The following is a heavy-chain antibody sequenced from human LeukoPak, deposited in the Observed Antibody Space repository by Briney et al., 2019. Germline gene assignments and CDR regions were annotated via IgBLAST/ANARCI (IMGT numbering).Heavy chain of an antibody. CDR2: IYTSGST. Sequence: SETLSLTCTVSGGSISSYYWSWIRQPAGKGLEWIGRIYTSGSTNYNPSLKSRVTISVDTSKNQFSLKLSSVTAADTAVYYCARSSTIFGVVISQNPLNWFDPWGQGTLVTVSS. D-gene: IGHD3-3*01. CDR1: GGSISSYY. J-gene: IGHJ5*02. CDR3: ARSSTIFGVVISQNPLNWFDP. V-gene: IGHV4-4*07.